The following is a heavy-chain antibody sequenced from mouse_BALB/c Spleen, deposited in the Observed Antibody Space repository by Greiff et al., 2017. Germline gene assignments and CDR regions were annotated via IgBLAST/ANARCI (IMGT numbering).Heavy chain of an antibody. J-gene: IGHJ3*01. CDR2: IDPYNGGT. V-gene: IGHV1S135*01. Sequence: EVQLQQSGPELVKPGASVKVSCKASGYAFTSYNMYWVKQSHGKSLEWIGYIDPYNGGTSYNQKFKGKATLTVDKSSSTAYMHLNSLTSEDSAVYYCARDEGGYGSSSWFAYWGQGTLVTVSA. D-gene: IGHD1-1*01. CDR1: GYAFTSYN. CDR3: ARDEGGYGSSSWFAY.